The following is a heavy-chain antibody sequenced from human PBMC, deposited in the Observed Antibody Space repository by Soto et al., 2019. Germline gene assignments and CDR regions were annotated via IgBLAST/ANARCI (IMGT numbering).Heavy chain of an antibody. V-gene: IGHV3-23*01. D-gene: IGHD3-16*01. Sequence: GSLRLSCAASGFTFSSYAMSWVRQAPGKGLEWVSAISGSGGSTYYADSVKGRFTISRDNSKNTLYLQMNSLRAEDTAVYYCAKGRWDYDYIWGTGAFDIWGQGTMVTVSS. CDR3: AKGRWDYDYIWGTGAFDI. J-gene: IGHJ3*02. CDR1: GFTFSSYA. CDR2: ISGSGGST.